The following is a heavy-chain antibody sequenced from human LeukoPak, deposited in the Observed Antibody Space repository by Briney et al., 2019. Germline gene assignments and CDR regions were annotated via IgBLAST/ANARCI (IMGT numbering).Heavy chain of an antibody. V-gene: IGHV3-66*02. CDR3: VNLPGGGY. D-gene: IGHD7-27*01. J-gene: IGHJ4*02. CDR2: IYSGGNT. CDR1: GLTVSSNY. Sequence: GGSLRLSCAASGLTVSSNYMTWIRQASRKGLEWVSIIYSGGNTYYADSVKGGFAISRDNSNNTVYLQMNSLRAEDTAVYYCVNLPGGGYWGQGTLVTVSS.